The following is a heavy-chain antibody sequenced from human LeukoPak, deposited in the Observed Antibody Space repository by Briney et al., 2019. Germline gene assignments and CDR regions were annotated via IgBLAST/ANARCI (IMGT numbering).Heavy chain of an antibody. J-gene: IGHJ4*02. D-gene: IGHD6-6*01. CDR1: GFTFSSYG. V-gene: IGHV3-30*18. CDR2: ISYDGSNK. CDR3: AKSPYSSFTFDY. Sequence: GRSLRLFCAASGFTFSSYGMHWVRQAPGKGQEGVAVISYDGSNKYYADAVKGRFTISRDNSKNTLYLQMNSLRAEDTAVYYCAKSPYSSFTFDYWGQGTLVTVSS.